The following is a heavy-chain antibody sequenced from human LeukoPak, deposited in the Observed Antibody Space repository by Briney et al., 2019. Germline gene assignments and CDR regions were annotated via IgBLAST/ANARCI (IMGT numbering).Heavy chain of an antibody. CDR3: ARDRGYYDILTGYSLTNYMDV. V-gene: IGHV1-18*01. CDR2: ISGYDGNT. Sequence: ASVKVSCKGSGYTFSSSGITWVRQAPGQGLEWVGWISGYDGNTNYAQKFQGRVTITTDESTSTAYMELSSLRSEDTAVYYCARDRGYYDILTGYSLTNYMDVWGKGTTVTVSS. CDR1: GYTFSSSG. J-gene: IGHJ6*03. D-gene: IGHD3-9*01.